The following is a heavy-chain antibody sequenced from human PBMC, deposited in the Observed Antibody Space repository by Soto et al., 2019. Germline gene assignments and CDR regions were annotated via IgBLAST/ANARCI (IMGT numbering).Heavy chain of an antibody. J-gene: IGHJ4*02. V-gene: IGHV3-23*01. CDR2: ISGSGGST. CDR3: AKDVRSGYSSGWYVSYFDY. Sequence: GGSLSLSCAASGFTFSSYAMSWVRQAPGKGLEWVSAISGSGGSTYYADSVKGRFTISRDNSKNTLYLQMNSLRAEDTAVYYCAKDVRSGYSSGWYVSYFDYWGQGTLVTVSS. CDR1: GFTFSSYA. D-gene: IGHD6-19*01.